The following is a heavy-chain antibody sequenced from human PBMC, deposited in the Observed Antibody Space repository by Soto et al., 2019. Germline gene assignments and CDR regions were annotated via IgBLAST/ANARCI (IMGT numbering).Heavy chain of an antibody. J-gene: IGHJ4*02. Sequence: ASVKVSCKASGYTFTSYYMHWVRQAPGQGLEWMGIINPSGGSTSYAQKFQGRVTMTRDTSTSTVYMELSSLRSEDTAVYYCARARLRFLEWLSLHYWGQETLVTVSS. CDR2: INPSGGST. CDR1: GYTFTSYY. D-gene: IGHD3-3*01. V-gene: IGHV1-46*03. CDR3: ARARLRFLEWLSLHY.